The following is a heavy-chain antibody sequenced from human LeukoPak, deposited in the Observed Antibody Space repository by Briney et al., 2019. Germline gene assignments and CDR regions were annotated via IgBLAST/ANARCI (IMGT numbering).Heavy chain of an antibody. J-gene: IGHJ6*04. CDR3: ARDSSYYDILTGHYYYYGMDV. D-gene: IGHD3-9*01. Sequence: PSETLSLTCTVSGGSISSYYWSWIRQPPGKGPEWIGCIYYSGSTNYNPSLKSRVTISVDTSKNQFSLKLSSVTAADTAVYYCARDSSYYDILTGHYYYYGMDVWGKGTTVTVSS. V-gene: IGHV4-59*01. CDR1: GGSISSYY. CDR2: IYYSGST.